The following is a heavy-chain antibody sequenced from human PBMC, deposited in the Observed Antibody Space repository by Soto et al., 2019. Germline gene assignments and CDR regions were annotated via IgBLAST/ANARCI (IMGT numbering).Heavy chain of an antibody. D-gene: IGHD2-15*01. Sequence: PSQTLSLTCAISGDSVSSNSAAWNWIRQSPSRGLEWLGRTYYRSKWYNDYAVSVKSRITINPDTSKNQFSLQLNSVTPEDTAVYYCAREDIVVVVAATERDAFDIWGQGTMVTVSS. V-gene: IGHV6-1*01. J-gene: IGHJ3*02. CDR1: GDSVSSNSAA. CDR2: TYYRSKWYN. CDR3: AREDIVVVVAATERDAFDI.